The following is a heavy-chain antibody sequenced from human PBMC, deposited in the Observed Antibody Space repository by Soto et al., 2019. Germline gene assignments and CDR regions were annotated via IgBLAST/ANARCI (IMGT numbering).Heavy chain of an antibody. CDR3: ARVNYGGMLES. Sequence: ASETLSLTCTVSGGSILNGGHYWTWIRHPPGKGLEWIGKIFFSVNTHYNTALKSRLSFSVDRAKNQFSLNLTSVTAADTAIYYCARVNYGGMLESWGTGNMVTVSS. CDR1: GGSILNGGHY. V-gene: IGHV4-31*03. D-gene: IGHD4-17*01. J-gene: IGHJ4*02. CDR2: IFFSVNT.